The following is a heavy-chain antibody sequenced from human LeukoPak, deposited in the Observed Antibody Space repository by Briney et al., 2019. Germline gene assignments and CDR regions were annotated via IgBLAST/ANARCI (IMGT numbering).Heavy chain of an antibody. V-gene: IGHV4-61*08. CDR1: GGSISSGGYY. CDR2: IYYSGST. J-gene: IGHJ5*02. D-gene: IGHD3-10*01. Sequence: SETLSLTCTVSGGSISSGGYYWSWIRQPPGKGLEWIGYIYYSGSTDYNPSLKSRVTISVDTSKNQFSLKLSSVTAADTAVYYCARVAPSSFGELLSGWFDPWGQGTLVTVSS. CDR3: ARVAPSSFGELLSGWFDP.